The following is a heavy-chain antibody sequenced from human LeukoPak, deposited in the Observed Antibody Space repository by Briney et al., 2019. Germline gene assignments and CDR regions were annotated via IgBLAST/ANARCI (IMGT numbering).Heavy chain of an antibody. D-gene: IGHD5-12*01. CDR1: GFTFSSYG. J-gene: IGHJ4*02. CDR3: AKAKLVATTGGFDY. CDR2: IRYDENNK. Sequence: GGSLRLSCAASGFTFSSYGMHWVRQAPGKGLEWVAFIRYDENNKYYADSVKGRFTISRDNSKNTLYLQMNSLRAEDTAVYYCAKAKLVATTGGFDYWGQGTLVTVSS. V-gene: IGHV3-30*02.